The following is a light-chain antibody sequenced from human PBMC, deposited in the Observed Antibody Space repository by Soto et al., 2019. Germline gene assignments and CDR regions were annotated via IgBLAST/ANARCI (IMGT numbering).Light chain of an antibody. CDR3: HQYNNWPPYT. Sequence: EIVMTQSPATLSVSPGARVTLSCRASRSVSSNLAWYQQKPGQAPRLLIYGASTRATGIPVRFSGSGSGTEFTLTISSLQSEDFAVYFCHQYNNWPPYTFGQGTKVDIK. J-gene: IGKJ2*01. V-gene: IGKV3-15*01. CDR2: GAS. CDR1: RSVSSN.